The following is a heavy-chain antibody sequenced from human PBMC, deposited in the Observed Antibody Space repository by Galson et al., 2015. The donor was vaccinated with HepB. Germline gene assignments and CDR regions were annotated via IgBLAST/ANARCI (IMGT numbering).Heavy chain of an antibody. J-gene: IGHJ6*02. D-gene: IGHD6-19*01. CDR3: AKDLRLAVAGTEDYYYYGMDV. CDR1: GFTFSSYG. CDR2: ISYDGSNK. Sequence: SLRLPCAASGFTFSSYGMHWVRQAPGQGLEWVAVISYDGSNKYYADSVKGRFTISRDNSKNTLYLQMNSLRAEDTAVYYCAKDLRLAVAGTEDYYYYGMDVWGQGTTVTVSS. V-gene: IGHV3-30*18.